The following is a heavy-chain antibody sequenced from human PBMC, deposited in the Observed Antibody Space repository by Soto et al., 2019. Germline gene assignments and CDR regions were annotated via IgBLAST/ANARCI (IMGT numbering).Heavy chain of an antibody. Sequence: GESLKISGKGSEYSFTSYWIGWVRQMPGKGLEWMGIIYPGDSDTRYSPSFQGQVTISADKSKNQFSLKLSSVTAADTAVYSCARHPLNEWLALWGQGTLVTVSS. D-gene: IGHD6-19*01. CDR1: EYSFTSYW. J-gene: IGHJ4*02. CDR2: IYPGDSDT. CDR3: ARHPLNEWLAL. V-gene: IGHV5-51*01.